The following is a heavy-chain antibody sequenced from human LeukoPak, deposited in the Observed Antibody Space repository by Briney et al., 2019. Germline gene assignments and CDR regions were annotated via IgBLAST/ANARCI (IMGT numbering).Heavy chain of an antibody. J-gene: IGHJ4*02. V-gene: IGHV3-21*01. D-gene: IGHD3-3*01. CDR3: ARTGLSGYFDY. CDR2: ISSSSSYI. CDR1: GFTFSSYS. Sequence: GGSLRLSCAASGFTFSSYSMNWVRQAPGKGLEWVSSISSSSSYIYYADSVKGRFTISRDNAKNSLYLQMDSLRAEDTAVYYCARTGLSGYFDYWGQGTLVTVSS.